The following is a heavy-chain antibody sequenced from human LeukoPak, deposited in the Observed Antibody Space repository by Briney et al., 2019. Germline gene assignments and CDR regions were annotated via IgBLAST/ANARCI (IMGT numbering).Heavy chain of an antibody. D-gene: IGHD3-9*01. V-gene: IGHV1-18*01. J-gene: IGHJ6*02. CDR2: ISAYNGNT. Sequence: ASVKVSCKASGYTFTSYGISWVRQAPGQGLEWMGWISAYNGNTNYAQKLQGRVTMTTDTSTSTAYMELRSLRSDDTAVYYCARDPSIYDILTGYFVHYYYYGMDVWGQGTTVTVSS. CDR1: GYTFTSYG. CDR3: ARDPSIYDILTGYFVHYYYYGMDV.